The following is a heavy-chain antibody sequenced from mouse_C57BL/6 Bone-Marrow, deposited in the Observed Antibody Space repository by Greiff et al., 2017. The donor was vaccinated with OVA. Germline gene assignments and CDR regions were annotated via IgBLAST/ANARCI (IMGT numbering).Heavy chain of an antibody. J-gene: IGHJ4*01. V-gene: IGHV1-62-2*01. CDR3: ARHEVRGLRKYYAMDY. CDR2: FYPGSGSI. D-gene: IGHD2-4*01. CDR1: GYTFTEYT. Sequence: QVQLQQSGAELVKPGASVKLSCKASGYTFTEYTIHWVKQRSGQGLEWIGWFYPGSGSIKYNEKFQDKATLTADKSSSTVYMELSRLTSEDSAVYFCARHEVRGLRKYYAMDYWGQGTSVTVSS.